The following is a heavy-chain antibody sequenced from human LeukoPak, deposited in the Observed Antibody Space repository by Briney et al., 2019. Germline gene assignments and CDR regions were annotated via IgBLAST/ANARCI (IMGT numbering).Heavy chain of an antibody. CDR2: IRSKAYGGTT. D-gene: IGHD3-16*02. CDR1: GFTFGDYA. J-gene: IGHJ4*02. CDR3: TRDSYDYVWGSYRYTGFDY. Sequence: GGSLRLSCTASGFTFGDYAMSWVRQAPGKGLEWVGFIRSKAYGGTTEYAASVKGRFTISRDDSKSIAYLQMNSLKTEDTAVYYCTRDSYDYVWGSYRYTGFDYWGQGTLVTVSS. V-gene: IGHV3-49*04.